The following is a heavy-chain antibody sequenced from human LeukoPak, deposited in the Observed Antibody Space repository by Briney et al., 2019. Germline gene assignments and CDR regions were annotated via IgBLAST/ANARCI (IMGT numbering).Heavy chain of an antibody. V-gene: IGHV4-39*07. CDR3: ANTPYSLRVSGGSLYYFDY. J-gene: IGHJ4*02. D-gene: IGHD2-15*01. Sequence: SETLSLTCTVSGGSISSSSYYWGWIRQPPGKGLEWIGGIYYSGSTYYNPSLKSRVTISVDMTKNQFSLKLSSVTAADTAVYYCANTPYSLRVSGGSLYYFDYWGQGTLVTVSS. CDR2: IYYSGST. CDR1: GGSISSSSYY.